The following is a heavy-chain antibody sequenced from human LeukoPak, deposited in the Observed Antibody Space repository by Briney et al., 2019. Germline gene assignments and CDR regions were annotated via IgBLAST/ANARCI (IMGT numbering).Heavy chain of an antibody. D-gene: IGHD3-22*01. Sequence: GGSLRLSCAASGFTFSSYSMNWVRQAQGKGLGWVSSISSSSSYIYYADSVKGRFTISRDNAKNSLYLQMNSLRAEDTAVYYCAREYYDSSGYYYPLFDYWGQGTLVTVSS. CDR1: GFTFSSYS. CDR3: AREYYDSSGYYYPLFDY. J-gene: IGHJ4*02. CDR2: ISSSSSYI. V-gene: IGHV3-21*01.